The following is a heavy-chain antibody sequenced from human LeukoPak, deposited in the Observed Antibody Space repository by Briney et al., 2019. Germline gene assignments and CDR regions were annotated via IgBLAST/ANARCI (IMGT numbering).Heavy chain of an antibody. V-gene: IGHV3-13*01. Sequence: PGGSLRLSCAASGFTFSSYDMHWVRQATGKGLEWVSAIGTAGDTYYPGSVKGRFTISRENAKNSLYLQMNSLRAGDTAVYYCARAVAAAGIDYWGQGTLSPSPQ. CDR1: GFTFSSYD. CDR2: IGTAGDT. CDR3: ARAVAAAGIDY. D-gene: IGHD6-13*01. J-gene: IGHJ4*02.